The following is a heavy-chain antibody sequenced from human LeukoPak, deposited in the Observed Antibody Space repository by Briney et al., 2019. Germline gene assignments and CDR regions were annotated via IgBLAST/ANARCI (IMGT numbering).Heavy chain of an antibody. J-gene: IGHJ3*02. V-gene: IGHV4-4*07. CDR3: ARATSGSYSPDAFDI. D-gene: IGHD1-26*01. Sequence: PSETLSLTCTVSGGSISSYYWSWIRQPAGKGLEWIGRIYTSGSTYYNPSLKSRVTISVDTSKNQFSLKLSSVTAADTAVYYCARATSGSYSPDAFDIWGPGTMVTVSS. CDR1: GGSISSYY. CDR2: IYTSGST.